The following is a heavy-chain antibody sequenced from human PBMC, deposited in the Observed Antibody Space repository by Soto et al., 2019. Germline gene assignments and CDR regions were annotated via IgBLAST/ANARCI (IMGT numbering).Heavy chain of an antibody. J-gene: IGHJ1*01. CDR1: GCSLSNYG. CDR3: ARATYDSSPESLQH. D-gene: IGHD3-22*01. V-gene: IGHV3-30-3*01. CDR2: RSYDGSNK. Sequence: TRRFPCAPSGCSLSNYGMHWARQPPVKGLEWVEVRSYDGSNKYYADSVKVRFTISRDNTKSTLYLQKNSLRAEATALYYGARATYDSSPESLQHWGRG.